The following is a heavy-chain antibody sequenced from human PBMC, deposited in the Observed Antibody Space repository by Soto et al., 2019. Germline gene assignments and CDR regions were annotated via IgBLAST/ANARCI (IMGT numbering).Heavy chain of an antibody. CDR1: GASVSNGY. CDR3: AGSGYYHNSGMDV. J-gene: IGHJ6*02. V-gene: IGHV4-59*02. CDR2: MYFGGSF. D-gene: IGHD3-22*01. Sequence: SETLSLTCNVSGASVSNGYWSWIRQPPGKGLEWIGFMYFGGSFNYNPSLTSRATISVDTSKNQFSLKVTSVTAADTAVYYCAGSGYYHNSGMDVWGQGTTVTVSS.